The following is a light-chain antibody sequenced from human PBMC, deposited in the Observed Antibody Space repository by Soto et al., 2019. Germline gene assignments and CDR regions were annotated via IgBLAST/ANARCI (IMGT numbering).Light chain of an antibody. J-gene: IGKJ5*01. V-gene: IGKV3-20*01. Sequence: EIVMTQSPATLSVSPGERATLSCRASESVSRNLAWYQQKPGQAPRLLIYDASTRATGIPDRFSGSGSGTDFTLTISRLEPEDFAVYYCQQYGSSLITFGQGTRLEI. CDR2: DAS. CDR3: QQYGSSLIT. CDR1: ESVSRN.